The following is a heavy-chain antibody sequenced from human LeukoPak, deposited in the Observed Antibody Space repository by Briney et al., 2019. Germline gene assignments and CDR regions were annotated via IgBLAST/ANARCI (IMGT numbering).Heavy chain of an antibody. CDR1: GYTFTGYY. D-gene: IGHD5-18*01. CDR3: ARAADTAMAHFDY. V-gene: IGHV1-2*02. J-gene: IGHJ4*02. Sequence: ASVKVSCKASGYTFTGYYMHWVRQAPGQGLEWKGWINPNSGGTNYAQKFQGRVTMTRDTSISTAYMELSRLRSDDTAVYYCARAADTAMAHFDYWGQGTLVTVSS. CDR2: INPNSGGT.